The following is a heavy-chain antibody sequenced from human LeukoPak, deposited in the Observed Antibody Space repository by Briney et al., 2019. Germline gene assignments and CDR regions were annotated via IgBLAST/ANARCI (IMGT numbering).Heavy chain of an antibody. CDR3: ARQLGSGWPHFDY. Sequence: PSETLSLTCTVSGGSISTYYWSWIRQPPGMGLEWIGYIYYSGSTNYNPSLKSRVTISVDTSKNQFSLKLSSVTAADTAVYYCARQLGSGWPHFDYWGQGTLVTVSS. CDR2: IYYSGST. D-gene: IGHD6-19*01. V-gene: IGHV4-59*01. J-gene: IGHJ4*02. CDR1: GGSISTYY.